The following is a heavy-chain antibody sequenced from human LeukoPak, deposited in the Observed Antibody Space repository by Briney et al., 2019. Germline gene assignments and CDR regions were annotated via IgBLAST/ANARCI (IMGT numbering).Heavy chain of an antibody. CDR1: GGSISSSSYY. V-gene: IGHV4-39*07. CDR3: ARVSSGLFDY. Sequence: SETLSLTCTDSGGSISSSSYYWGWIRQPPGKGLEWIGSIYYSGSTYYNPSLKSRVTISVDTSKNQFSLKLSSVTAADTAVYYCARVSSGLFDYWGQGTLVTVSS. D-gene: IGHD6-19*01. CDR2: IYYSGST. J-gene: IGHJ4*02.